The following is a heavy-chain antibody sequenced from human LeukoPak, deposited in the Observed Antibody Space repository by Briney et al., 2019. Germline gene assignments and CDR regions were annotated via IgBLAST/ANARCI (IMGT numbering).Heavy chain of an antibody. CDR1: FSSYA. CDR2: ISYDGSNK. V-gene: IGHV3-30*04. Sequence: FSSYAMHWVRQAPGKGLEWVAVISYDGSNKYYADSVKGRFTISRDNSKNTLYLQMSSLRAEDTAVYYCARDLVDVYGVLDYWGQGTLVTVSS. D-gene: IGHD4-17*01. J-gene: IGHJ4*02. CDR3: ARDLVDVYGVLDY.